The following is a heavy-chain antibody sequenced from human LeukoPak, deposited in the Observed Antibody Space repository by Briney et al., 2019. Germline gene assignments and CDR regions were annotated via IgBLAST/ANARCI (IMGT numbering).Heavy chain of an antibody. CDR1: GGSFSGYY. CDR3: ASGFGGTNFDY. CDR2: IYYSGST. Sequence: PSETLSLTCAVYGGSFSGYYWSWIRQPPGKGLEWIGSIYYSGSTYYNPSLKSRVTISVDTSKNQFSLKLSSVTAADAAVYYCASGFGGTNFDYWGQGTLVTVSS. V-gene: IGHV4-34*01. D-gene: IGHD2-2*01. J-gene: IGHJ4*02.